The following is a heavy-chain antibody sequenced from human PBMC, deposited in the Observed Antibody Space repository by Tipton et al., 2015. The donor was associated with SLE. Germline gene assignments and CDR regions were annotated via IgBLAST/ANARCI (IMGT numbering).Heavy chain of an antibody. CDR2: IHYRGTT. Sequence: TLSLTCTVSGGSISNYYWAWIRQPPGKGLEWIGYIHYRGTTNYNASLKRRVTMSLDTSKKQFSLNLASGTAADTAVYYCARRSYYDSTGYYAYWRHGSLVTVSS. V-gene: IGHV4-59*08. J-gene: IGHJ4*01. D-gene: IGHD3-22*01. CDR3: ARRSYYDSTGYYAY. CDR1: GGSISNYY.